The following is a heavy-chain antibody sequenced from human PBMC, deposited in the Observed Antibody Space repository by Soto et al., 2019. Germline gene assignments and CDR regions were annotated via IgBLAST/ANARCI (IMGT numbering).Heavy chain of an antibody. J-gene: IGHJ4*02. V-gene: IGHV4-34*01. CDR3: ASRSYWVDY. Sequence: SETLSLTCAVYGGSFSGYYWGWIRQPPGKGLEWIGEINHSGSTNYNPSLKSRVTISVDTSKNQFSLKLSSVTAADTAVYYCASRSYWVDYWGQGTLVTVSS. CDR2: INHSGST. CDR1: GGSFSGYY. D-gene: IGHD5-18*01.